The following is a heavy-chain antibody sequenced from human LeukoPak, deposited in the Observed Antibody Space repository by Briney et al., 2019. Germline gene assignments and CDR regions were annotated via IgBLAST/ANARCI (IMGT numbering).Heavy chain of an antibody. J-gene: IGHJ4*02. Sequence: ASVKVSCKASGYTFTSYYMDWVRQAPGQGLEWMGIINPSGGSTSYAQKFQGRVTMTRDMSTSTVYMELSSLRSEDTAVYYCARVGRQQIGYWGQGTLVTVSS. CDR3: ARVGRQQIGY. CDR2: INPSGGST. D-gene: IGHD6-13*01. V-gene: IGHV1-46*01. CDR1: GYTFTSYY.